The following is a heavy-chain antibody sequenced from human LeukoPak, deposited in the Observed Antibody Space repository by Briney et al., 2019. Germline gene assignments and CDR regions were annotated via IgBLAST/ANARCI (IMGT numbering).Heavy chain of an antibody. V-gene: IGHV1-69*04. CDR2: IIPILGIA. Sequence: ASVKVSFKASGGTFSSYAISWVRQAPGQGLEWMGRIIPILGIANYAQKFQGRVTITADKSTSTAYMELSSLRSEDTAVYYCARDCKSESSSGWYLGYYYGMDVWGQGTTVTVSS. D-gene: IGHD6-19*01. CDR3: ARDCKSESSSGWYLGYYYGMDV. J-gene: IGHJ6*02. CDR1: GGTFSSYA.